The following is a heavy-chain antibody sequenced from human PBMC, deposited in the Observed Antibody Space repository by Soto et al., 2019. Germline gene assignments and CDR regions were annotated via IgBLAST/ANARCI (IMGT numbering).Heavy chain of an antibody. CDR1: GFTFSNYV. V-gene: IGHV3-23*01. D-gene: IGHD2-15*01. J-gene: IGHJ4*02. CDR2: ISGSGDNT. Sequence: HPGGSLRLSCAASGFTFSNYVMSWVRQAPGKGLEWVSSISGSGDNTYYADSVKGRFTISRDNSKNTLYLQMNSLRAEDTAVYYCAREVVRIAYFDYWGQGTLVTVSS. CDR3: AREVVRIAYFDY.